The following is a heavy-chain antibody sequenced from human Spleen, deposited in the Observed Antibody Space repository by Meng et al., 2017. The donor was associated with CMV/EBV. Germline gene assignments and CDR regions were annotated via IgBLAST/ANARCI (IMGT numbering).Heavy chain of an antibody. D-gene: IGHD1-1*01. CDR3: AGPDDMGSSPHDPFDI. V-gene: IGHV4-59*01. CDR2: ISYTGYI. Sequence: SETLSLTCTVSGASISANYWSWSRRPPGKGLEYIGSISYTGYIEYNPSLKGRVAISLDTSKNQFSLKLASVPAADTAMYYCAGPDDMGSSPHDPFDIWGQGTMVTVSS. J-gene: IGHJ3*02. CDR1: GASISANY.